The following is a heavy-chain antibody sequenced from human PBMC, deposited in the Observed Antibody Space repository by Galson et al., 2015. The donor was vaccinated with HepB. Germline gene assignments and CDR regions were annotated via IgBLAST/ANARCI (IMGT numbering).Heavy chain of an antibody. CDR3: ARSYCGGDCYSDDAFDI. CDR2: IYHSPTT. V-gene: IGHV4-30-2*01. Sequence: TLSLTCSVSGGSISRGGYSWSWIRQPPGRGLEWIGYIYHSPTTYYNPSLKSRVTISIDRSKNQFFLRLSSVTAADTAVYYCARSYCGGDCYSDDAFDIWGQGTKVTVSS. J-gene: IGHJ3*02. D-gene: IGHD2-21*02. CDR1: GGSISRGGYS.